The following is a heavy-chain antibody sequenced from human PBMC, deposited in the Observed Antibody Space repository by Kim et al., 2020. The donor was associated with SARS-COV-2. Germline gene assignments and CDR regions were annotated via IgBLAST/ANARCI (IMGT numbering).Heavy chain of an antibody. Sequence: GGSLRLSCAASGFTFSSYAMHWVRQAPGKGLEWVAVISYDGSNKYYADSVKGRFPISRDNSKNTLYLQMNSLIAEDTAVYYCARGSNGSGYYYIYWGQGTLVTVSS. CDR1: GFTFSSYA. V-gene: IGHV3-30*04. CDR3: ARGSNGSGYYYIY. J-gene: IGHJ4*02. CDR2: ISYDGSNK. D-gene: IGHD3-22*01.